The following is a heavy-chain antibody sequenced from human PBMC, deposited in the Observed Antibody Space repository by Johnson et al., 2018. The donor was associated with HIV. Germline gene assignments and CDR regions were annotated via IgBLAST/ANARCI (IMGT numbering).Heavy chain of an antibody. D-gene: IGHD2-21*02. V-gene: IGHV3-30*19. J-gene: IGHJ3*02. CDR3: ARDPHIVVVTIIDTTMNAFDI. CDR1: GFTFSSYG. Sequence: QVRLVESGGGLVQPGGSLRLSCAASGFTFSSYGMHWVRQAPGMGLEWVADISYDGRNKYYADSVKGRFTISRDNSKNTVYLQMNSLRVEDTAVYYCARDPHIVVVTIIDTTMNAFDIWGQGTMVTVSS. CDR2: ISYDGRNK.